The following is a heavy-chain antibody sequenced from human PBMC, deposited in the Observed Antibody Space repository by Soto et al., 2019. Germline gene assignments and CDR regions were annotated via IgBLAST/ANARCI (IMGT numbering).Heavy chain of an antibody. Sequence: PGGSLRLSCAASRFTFSDYYMSWIRQAPGKGLEWVSYISSSSSYTNYADSVKGRFTISRDNAKNSLYLQMNSLRAEDTAVYYCARVRLPGLASADSGCDVGFSWFDPWGQGTLVTVSS. CDR1: RFTFSDYY. D-gene: IGHD5-12*01. J-gene: IGHJ5*02. CDR3: ARVRLPGLASADSGCDVGFSWFDP. CDR2: ISSSSSYT. V-gene: IGHV3-11*05.